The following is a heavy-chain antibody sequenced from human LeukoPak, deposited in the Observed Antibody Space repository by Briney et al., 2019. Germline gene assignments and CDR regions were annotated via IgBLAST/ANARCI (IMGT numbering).Heavy chain of an antibody. J-gene: IGHJ5*02. V-gene: IGHV1-46*01. D-gene: IGHD3-10*01. Sequence: WASVKVSCKASGYTFTSYYMHWVRQAPGQGLEWMGIINPSGGSTSYAQKFQGRVTMTRDMSTSTVFMELSSLISDDTAVYYCARDQYGTGNWFDPWGQGTLVTVSS. CDR3: ARDQYGTGNWFDP. CDR1: GYTFTSYY. CDR2: INPSGGST.